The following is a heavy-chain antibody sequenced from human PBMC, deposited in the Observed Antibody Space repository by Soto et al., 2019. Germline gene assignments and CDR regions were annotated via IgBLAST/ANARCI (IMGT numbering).Heavy chain of an antibody. CDR2: IKFDGSTT. D-gene: IGHD2-15*01. Sequence: EVQLVESGGGLVQPGGSLRLSCAASGFAFSTYWMHWVRQAPGKGLLWVSRIKFDGSTTYYADSVKGRFTISRDDAKNTLFLQMNGLRVDDTAVYYRVRGAKNIYAMDVWGQGTTVTVSS. V-gene: IGHV3-74*01. CDR3: VRGAKNIYAMDV. CDR1: GFAFSTYW. J-gene: IGHJ6*02.